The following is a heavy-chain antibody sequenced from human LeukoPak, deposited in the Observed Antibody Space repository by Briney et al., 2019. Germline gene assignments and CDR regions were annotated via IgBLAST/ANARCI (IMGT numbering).Heavy chain of an antibody. D-gene: IGHD7-27*01. V-gene: IGHV1-8*01. Sequence: VSCKASGYTFTSHHINWVGQAEGQGVEWRGWMNPNSGNRVYAQKFQGRVSMTWDRDISTDYMDVRSLRSEDTAVYYCARGRPTNLGGIYWGQGTLVTVSS. J-gene: IGHJ4*02. CDR2: MNPNSGNR. CDR1: GYTFTSHH. CDR3: ARGRPTNLGGIY.